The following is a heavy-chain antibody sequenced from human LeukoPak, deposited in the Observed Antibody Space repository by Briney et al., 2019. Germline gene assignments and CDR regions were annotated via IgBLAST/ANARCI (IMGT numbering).Heavy chain of an antibody. Sequence: GGSLRLSCAASGFTFSSYAMSWVRQAPGKGLEWVSAISGSGGSTYYADSVKGRFTISRDNSKSTVYLQMNSLRADDTAVYYCAKDPSSGRIKHFDYWGQGTLVTVSS. CDR3: AKDPSSGRIKHFDY. V-gene: IGHV3-23*01. J-gene: IGHJ4*02. CDR2: ISGSGGST. CDR1: GFTFSSYA. D-gene: IGHD6-19*01.